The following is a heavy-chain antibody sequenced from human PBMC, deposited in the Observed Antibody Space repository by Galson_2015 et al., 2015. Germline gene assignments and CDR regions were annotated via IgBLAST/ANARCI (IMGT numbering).Heavy chain of an antibody. CDR2: INTNSGDP. CDR1: GYTFTSYA. Sequence: SVKVSCKASGYTFTSYAMNWVRQAPGQGLEWMGWINTNSGDPTYAQSFTGRFVFSLDTSVSTAHLQISSLKAEDTAVYYCARLGAREGAWDHYSMDVWGKGTTVTVSS. V-gene: IGHV7-4-1*02. CDR3: ARLGAREGAWDHYSMDV. D-gene: IGHD1-26*01. J-gene: IGHJ6*03.